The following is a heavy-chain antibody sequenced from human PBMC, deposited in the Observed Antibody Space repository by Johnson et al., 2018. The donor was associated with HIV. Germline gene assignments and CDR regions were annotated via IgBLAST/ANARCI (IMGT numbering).Heavy chain of an antibody. Sequence: VQLVESGGGLVQPGRSLRLSCAASGFTFDDYAMHWVRQAPGKGLEWVSGINWNGGSTGYADSVKGRFTISRDNAKNSLYLQMNSLRAEDTAVYYCAKDLQLWAPSSAFDIWGQGTMVIVSS. CDR3: AKDLQLWAPSSAFDI. J-gene: IGHJ3*02. D-gene: IGHD5-18*01. CDR1: GFTFDDYA. V-gene: IGHV3-9*01. CDR2: INWNGGST.